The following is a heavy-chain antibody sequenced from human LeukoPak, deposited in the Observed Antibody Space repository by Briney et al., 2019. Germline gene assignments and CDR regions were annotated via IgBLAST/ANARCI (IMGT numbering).Heavy chain of an antibody. CDR1: GGSISSGGFY. D-gene: IGHD2-2*01. CDR3: ARDSGYCTNTSCYGSHPIEY. V-gene: IGHV4-31*03. CDR2: IYYSGST. J-gene: IGHJ4*02. Sequence: PSETLSLTCTVSGGSISSGGFYWSWIRQHPGKGPEWIGYIYYSGSTYYNPSLKSRVTISVDTSKNQFSLKLSSVTAADTAVYYCARDSGYCTNTSCYGSHPIEYWGQGKLVTVSS.